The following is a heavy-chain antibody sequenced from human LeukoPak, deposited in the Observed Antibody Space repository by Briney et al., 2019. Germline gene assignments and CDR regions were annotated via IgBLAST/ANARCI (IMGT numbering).Heavy chain of an antibody. CDR2: ISSSSSYI. Sequence: PGGSLRLSCAASGFTFSSYSMNWVRQAPGKGLEWVSSISSSSSYIYYADSVKGRFTISRDNAKNSLYLQMNGLRAEDTAVYYCARVPYYYGSGSNREADYWGQGTLVTVSS. CDR1: GFTFSSYS. D-gene: IGHD3-10*01. V-gene: IGHV3-21*01. CDR3: ARVPYYYGSGSNREADY. J-gene: IGHJ4*02.